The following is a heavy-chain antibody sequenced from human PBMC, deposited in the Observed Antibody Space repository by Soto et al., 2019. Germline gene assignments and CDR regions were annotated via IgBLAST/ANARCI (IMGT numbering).Heavy chain of an antibody. CDR1: GFTFSSFA. V-gene: IGHV3-23*01. J-gene: IGHJ5*02. CDR2: ISGVGGNT. Sequence: GGSLRLSCAASGFTFSSFAMSWVRQAPGKGLEWVSGISGVGGNTYYADSVKGRFTISRDNSKNTLHLQMNSLRAEDTAVYYCAKDGWNFPPDPWGQGTLVTVSS. D-gene: IGHD1-7*01. CDR3: AKDGWNFPPDP.